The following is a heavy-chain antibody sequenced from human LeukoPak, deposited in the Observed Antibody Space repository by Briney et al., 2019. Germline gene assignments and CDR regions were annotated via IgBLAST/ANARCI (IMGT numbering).Heavy chain of an antibody. Sequence: PSETLSLTCTVSGYSISSGYYWGWIRQPPGKGLEWIGSIYHSGSTYYNPSLKSRVTISVDTSKNQFSLKLSSVTAADTAVYYCARGNPALDAFDIWGQGTMVTVSS. CDR2: IYHSGST. CDR3: ARGNPALDAFDI. J-gene: IGHJ3*02. CDR1: GYSISSGYY. D-gene: IGHD1-14*01. V-gene: IGHV4-38-2*02.